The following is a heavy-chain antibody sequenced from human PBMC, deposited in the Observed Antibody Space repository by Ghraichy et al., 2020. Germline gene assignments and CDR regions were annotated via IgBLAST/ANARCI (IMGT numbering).Heavy chain of an antibody. CDR2: MHVYSGVA. Sequence: ASVKVSCKASGYTFTSYDINWVRQATGQGLEWLGYMHVYSGVAGYAQNLQGRVTMTRDTSIDTAYMELSSLRSEDTAVYYCVRVGDLGGSGWFDWGQGTLVTVSS. CDR1: GYTFTSYD. CDR3: VRVGDLGGSGWFD. V-gene: IGHV1-8*01. D-gene: IGHD6-19*01. J-gene: IGHJ4*02.